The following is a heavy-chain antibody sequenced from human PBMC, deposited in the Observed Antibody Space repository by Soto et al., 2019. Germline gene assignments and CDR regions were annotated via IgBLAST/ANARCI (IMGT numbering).Heavy chain of an antibody. D-gene: IGHD5-18*01. CDR2: INPNSGGT. CDR3: ARSTSDGIQLWSY. CDR1: GYTFTGYY. Sequence: GASVKVSCKASGYTFTGYYMHWVRQAPGQGLEWMGWINPNSGGTNYAQKFQGWVTMTRDTSISTAYMELSRLRSDDTAVYYCARSTSDGIQLWSYWGQGTLVTVSS. V-gene: IGHV1-2*04. J-gene: IGHJ4*02.